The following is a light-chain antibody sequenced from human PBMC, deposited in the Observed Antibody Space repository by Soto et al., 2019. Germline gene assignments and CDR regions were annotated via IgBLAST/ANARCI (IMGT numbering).Light chain of an antibody. CDR1: QTLLHITGETF. CDR3: MQSTQLPPT. V-gene: IGKV2D-29*02. CDR2: EVS. J-gene: IGKJ5*01. Sequence: LMSQPPLPLSVAPGQPDSISYTYSQTLLHITGETFPFCYLQTPGQSPQLLIYEVSPRVSGVEERCSGSGSGTVFTLESSRVENDDVGIYCCMQSTQLPPTFGQGTRLEIK.